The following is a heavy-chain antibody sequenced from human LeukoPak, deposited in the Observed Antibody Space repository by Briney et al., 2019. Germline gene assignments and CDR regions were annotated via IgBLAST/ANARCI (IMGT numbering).Heavy chain of an antibody. J-gene: IGHJ5*02. CDR3: AQTNYDYVWGSYRHPHWFDP. Sequence: SETLSLTYAVYGGSFSAYYWAWIRQPPGKGLEWIGEINHSGGTNYNPSLKSRVTISVDTSKNQFSLKLSSVTAADTAVYYCAQTNYDYVWGSYRHPHWFDPWGQGTLVTVSS. CDR1: GGSFSAYY. CDR2: INHSGGT. V-gene: IGHV4-34*01. D-gene: IGHD3-16*02.